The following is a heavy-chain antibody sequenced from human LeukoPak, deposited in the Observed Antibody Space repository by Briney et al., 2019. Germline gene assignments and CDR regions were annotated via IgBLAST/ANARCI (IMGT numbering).Heavy chain of an antibody. CDR1: GYSISSGYY. CDR3: ARSYSPYYYDSSGHPYFDY. V-gene: IGHV4-38-2*01. J-gene: IGHJ4*02. CDR2: IYYSVST. Sequence: SETLSLTCAVSGYSISSGYYWGWIRQPPGRGLEWIGSIYYSVSTHYNPSLKSRVTISVDTSKNQFSLKLGSVTAADTAVYYCARSYSPYYYDSSGHPYFDYWSQGTLVTVSS. D-gene: IGHD3-22*01.